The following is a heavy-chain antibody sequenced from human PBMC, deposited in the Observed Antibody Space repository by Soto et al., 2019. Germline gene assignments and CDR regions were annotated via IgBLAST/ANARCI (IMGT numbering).Heavy chain of an antibody. CDR1: GGTFSSYA. Sequence: QVQLVQSGAEVKKPGSSVKVSCKASGGTFSSYAISWVRQAPGQGLEWMGGIIPIFGTANYAQKFQGRVTITADESTSTAYMELRSPRSEDTAVYYCARDSRSGSYSEHFDYWGQGTLVTVSS. CDR2: IIPIFGTA. D-gene: IGHD1-26*01. CDR3: ARDSRSGSYSEHFDY. J-gene: IGHJ4*02. V-gene: IGHV1-69*12.